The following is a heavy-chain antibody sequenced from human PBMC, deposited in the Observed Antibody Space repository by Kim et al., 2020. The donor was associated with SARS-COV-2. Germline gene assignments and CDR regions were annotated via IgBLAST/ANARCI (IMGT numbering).Heavy chain of an antibody. D-gene: IGHD5-18*01. J-gene: IGHJ4*02. CDR3: ARDASGRIQLWSRNPYFDY. V-gene: IGHV3-21*01. CDR1: GFTFSSYS. CDR2: ISSSSSYI. Sequence: GGSLRLSCAASGFTFSSYSMNWVRQAPGKGLEWVSSISSSSSYIYYADSVKGRFTISRDNAKNSLYLQMNSLRAEDTAVYYCARDASGRIQLWSRNPYFDYWGQGTLVTVSS.